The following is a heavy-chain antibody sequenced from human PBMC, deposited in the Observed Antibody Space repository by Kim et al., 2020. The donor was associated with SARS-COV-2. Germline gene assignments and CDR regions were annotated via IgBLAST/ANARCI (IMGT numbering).Heavy chain of an antibody. V-gene: IGHV4-59*13. D-gene: IGHD3-10*01. J-gene: IGHJ4*02. CDR3: ARSGSWHLNFDF. CDR1: GGSISSYY. CDR2: IYYSGST. Sequence: SETLSLTCTVSGGSISSYYWSWIRQLPGKGREWIGYIYYSGSTNYNPSLKSRVTISLDPPKNQFSLKLSSVTPSDTAVHYWARSGSWHLNFDFWGKGALV.